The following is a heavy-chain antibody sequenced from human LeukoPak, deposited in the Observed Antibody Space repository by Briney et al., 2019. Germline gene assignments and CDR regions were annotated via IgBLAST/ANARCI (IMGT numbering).Heavy chain of an antibody. CDR1: GFTLDDYA. J-gene: IGHJ4*02. CDR3: AKAPSPYGSGSYFDY. V-gene: IGHV3-9*03. CDR2: LSWNSNNI. D-gene: IGHD3-10*01. Sequence: PGGSLRLSCAASGFTLDDYAVHWVRQAPGKGLEWVSGLSWNSNNIGYADSVKGRFTISRDNVKNSLYLQMNSLRAEDMALYYCAKAPSPYGSGSYFDYWGQGTLVTVSS.